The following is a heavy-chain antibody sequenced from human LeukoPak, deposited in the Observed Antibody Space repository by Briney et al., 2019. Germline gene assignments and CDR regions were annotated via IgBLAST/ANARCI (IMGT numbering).Heavy chain of an antibody. D-gene: IGHD5-12*01. CDR1: GFTFSSYS. CDR2: ISSSSSYI. V-gene: IGHV3-21*01. Sequence: GGSLRLSCAASGFTFSSYSMNWVRQAPGKGLEWVSSISSSSSYIYYADSVKGRFTISRDNAKNSLYLQMNSLRAEDAAVYYCAKRSGYSGYDFDYWGQGTLVTVSS. CDR3: AKRSGYSGYDFDY. J-gene: IGHJ4*02.